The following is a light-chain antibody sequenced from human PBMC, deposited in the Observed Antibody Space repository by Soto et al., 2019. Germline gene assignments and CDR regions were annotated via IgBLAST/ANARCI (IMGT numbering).Light chain of an antibody. J-gene: IGKJ5*01. CDR1: QSVSRY. CDR2: DAS. Sequence: IVLSQSPATLSLSPGEGATLSCRASQSVSRYLAWYQQKPGQAPRLLIYDASNSATGIPARFSGSGSGTDFTPTISSLEPEDFAVSYCQQRSNWPPITFGQGTRLEIK. CDR3: QQRSNWPPIT. V-gene: IGKV3-11*01.